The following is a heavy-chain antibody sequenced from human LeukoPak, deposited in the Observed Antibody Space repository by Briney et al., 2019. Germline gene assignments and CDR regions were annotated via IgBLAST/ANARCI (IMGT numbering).Heavy chain of an antibody. CDR3: ATSAAAGKDDAFDI. D-gene: IGHD6-13*01. Sequence: SETLSLTCTVSDGSISSSSYYWGWIRQPPGKGLEWIGSIYYSGSTYYNPSLKSRVTISVDTSKNQFSLKLSSVTAADTAVYYCATSAAAGKDDAFDIWGQGTMVTVSS. CDR2: IYYSGST. V-gene: IGHV4-39*07. CDR1: DGSISSSSYY. J-gene: IGHJ3*02.